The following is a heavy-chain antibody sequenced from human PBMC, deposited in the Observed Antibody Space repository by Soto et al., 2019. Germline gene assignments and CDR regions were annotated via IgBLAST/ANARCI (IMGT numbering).Heavy chain of an antibody. Sequence: GASVKVSCKASGYTFNSYDINWVRQATGQGLEWMGRMTPKSGNTDYAQRFQGRVSMTRDTSISTVYMELSSLRSEDTAVYYCARDSSTAGITGTTVWNYYYYYMDVWGKGTTVTVSS. D-gene: IGHD1-7*01. V-gene: IGHV1-8*01. CDR2: MTPKSGNT. J-gene: IGHJ6*03. CDR1: GYTFNSYD. CDR3: ARDSSTAGITGTTVWNYYYYYMDV.